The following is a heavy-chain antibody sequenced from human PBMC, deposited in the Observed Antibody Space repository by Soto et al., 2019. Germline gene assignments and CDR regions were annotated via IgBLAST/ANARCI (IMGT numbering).Heavy chain of an antibody. CDR1: GFTFSSYA. CDR2: ISYDGSNK. J-gene: IGHJ3*02. Sequence: QVQLVESGGGVVQPGRSLRLSCAASGFTFSSYAMHWVRQAPGKGLEWVAVISYDGSNKYYADSVKGRFTISRDNSKNTLYLQMNSLGAEDTAVYYCASRSTYCGGDCYDAFDIWGQGTMVTVSS. D-gene: IGHD2-21*02. V-gene: IGHV3-30-3*01. CDR3: ASRSTYCGGDCYDAFDI.